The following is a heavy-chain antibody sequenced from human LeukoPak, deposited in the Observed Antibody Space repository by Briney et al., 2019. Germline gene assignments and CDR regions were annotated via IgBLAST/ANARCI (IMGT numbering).Heavy chain of an antibody. V-gene: IGHV3-23*01. CDR2: IGSSGGTT. CDR3: ARGPGKGGNSHFDY. D-gene: IGHD4-23*01. J-gene: IGHJ4*02. CDR1: GFTFSSYA. Sequence: GGSLRLSCAASGFTFSSYAMNWVRQAPGKGLEWVSAIGSSGGTTYYADSVKGRFTISRDNSKNTLYLQMNSLRAEDTAIYYCARGPGKGGNSHFDYWGQGTLVTVSS.